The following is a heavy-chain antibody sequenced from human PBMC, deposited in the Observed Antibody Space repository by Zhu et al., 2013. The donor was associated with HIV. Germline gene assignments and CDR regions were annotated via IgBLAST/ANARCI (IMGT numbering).Heavy chain of an antibody. CDR3: ARGIGYDILTGSENGAFDI. Sequence: EVQLLESGGGLVQPGGSLRLSCAASGFTVSSNYMSWVRQAPGKGLEWVSVIYSGGSTYYADSVKGRFTISRDNSKNTLYLQMNSLRAEDTAVYYCARGIGYDILTGSENGAFDIWGQGTMVTVSS. J-gene: IGHJ3*02. CDR2: IYSGGST. D-gene: IGHD3-9*01. CDR1: GFTVSSNY. V-gene: IGHV3-53*01.